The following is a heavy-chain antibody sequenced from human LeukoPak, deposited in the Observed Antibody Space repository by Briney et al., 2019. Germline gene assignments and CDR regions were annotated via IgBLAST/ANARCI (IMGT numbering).Heavy chain of an antibody. CDR2: IYHSGST. CDR3: ARRREQLVEGEYYYYYYMDV. Sequence: PSETLSLTCTVSGGSISSGGYYWSWIRQPPGKGLEWIGYIYHSGSTYYNPSLKSRVTISVDRSKNQFSLKLSSVTAADTAVYYCARRREQLVEGEYYYYYYMDVWGKGTTVTVSS. J-gene: IGHJ6*03. V-gene: IGHV4-30-2*01. CDR1: GGSISSGGYY. D-gene: IGHD6-13*01.